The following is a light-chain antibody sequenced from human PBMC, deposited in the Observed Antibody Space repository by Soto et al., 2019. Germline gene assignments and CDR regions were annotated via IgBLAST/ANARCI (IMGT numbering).Light chain of an antibody. V-gene: IGKV1-33*01. CDR2: DAS. J-gene: IGKJ4*01. Sequence: DIQMTQSPSSLSASVGDRVTITCQASQDISNYLNWYQQKPGKAPKLLIYDASNLETGVPSRFSGSGSGTDFTFTISSLQPEDIATYYCQQYDNLPLTSGGGTKAEIK. CDR3: QQYDNLPLT. CDR1: QDISNY.